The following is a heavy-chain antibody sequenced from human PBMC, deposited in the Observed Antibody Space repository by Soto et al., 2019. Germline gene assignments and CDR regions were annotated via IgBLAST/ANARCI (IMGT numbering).Heavy chain of an antibody. Sequence: SETLSLTCTVSGGSISSYYWSWIRQPPGKGLEWIGYIYYSGSTNYNPSLKSRVTISVDTSKNQFSLKLSSVTAADTAVYYCARSYGSGNYYGVPSNWFDPWGQGTLVTVSS. CDR3: ARSYGSGNYYGVPSNWFDP. CDR1: GGSISSYY. D-gene: IGHD3-10*01. CDR2: IYYSGST. J-gene: IGHJ5*02. V-gene: IGHV4-59*01.